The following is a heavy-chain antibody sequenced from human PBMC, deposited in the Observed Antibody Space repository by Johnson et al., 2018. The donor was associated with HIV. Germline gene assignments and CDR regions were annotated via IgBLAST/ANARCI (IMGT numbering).Heavy chain of an antibody. CDR2: INQDGVEK. CDR3: VRGGAVAPSSGFDI. J-gene: IGHJ3*02. D-gene: IGHD6-19*01. CDR1: GFTFSTSW. V-gene: IGHV3-7*05. Sequence: VQLVESGGGVVQPGRSLRLSCAASGFTFSTSWMSWVRQAPGKGLGWVANINQDGVEKYYVDSVKGRFTISRDNATNSLFLQMNIVRDEDTAVYYCVRGGAVAPSSGFDIWGQGTKVTVS.